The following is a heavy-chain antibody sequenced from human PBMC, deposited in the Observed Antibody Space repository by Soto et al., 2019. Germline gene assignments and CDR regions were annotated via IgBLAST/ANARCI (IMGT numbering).Heavy chain of an antibody. V-gene: IGHV1-2*04. CDR1: GYTFTGYY. D-gene: IGHD2-15*01. CDR3: ARGPDIVVVVAATHFDY. CDR2: INPKSGGT. J-gene: IGHJ4*02. Sequence: ASVKVSCKASGYTFTGYYMHWVLQAPGQGLEWMGWINPKSGGTNYAQKFQGWVTMTRDTSISTAYMELSRLRSDDTAVYYCARGPDIVVVVAATHFDYWGQGTLVTVSS.